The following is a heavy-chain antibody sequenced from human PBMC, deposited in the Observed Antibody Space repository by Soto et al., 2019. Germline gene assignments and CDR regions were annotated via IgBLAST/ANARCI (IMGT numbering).Heavy chain of an antibody. D-gene: IGHD5-12*01. CDR2: INPSGGST. CDR1: GYTFTSYY. J-gene: IGHJ6*02. CDR3: ARGMAEMATIYPHGVDV. Sequence: ASVKVSCKASGYTFTSYYMHWVRQAPGQGLEWMGIINPSGGSTSYAQKFQGRVTMTRDTSTSTVYMELSSLRSEDTAVYYCARGMAEMATIYPHGVDVWGQGTTVTVSS. V-gene: IGHV1-46*03.